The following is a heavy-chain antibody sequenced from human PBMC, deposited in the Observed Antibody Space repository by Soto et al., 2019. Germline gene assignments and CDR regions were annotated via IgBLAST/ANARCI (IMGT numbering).Heavy chain of an antibody. Sequence: ASVKVSFKASGYTFTIYGISWVLQAPGQRLEWMGWISAYNGNTNYAQKLQGRVTMTTDTSTSTAYMELRSLRSDDTAVYYCARDPPWAAAGPFDPWGQGTLVTVSS. V-gene: IGHV1-18*01. CDR2: ISAYNGNT. CDR3: ARDPPWAAAGPFDP. J-gene: IGHJ5*02. CDR1: GYTFTIYG. D-gene: IGHD6-13*01.